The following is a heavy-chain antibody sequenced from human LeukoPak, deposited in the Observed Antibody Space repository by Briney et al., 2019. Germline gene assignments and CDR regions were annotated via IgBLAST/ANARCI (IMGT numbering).Heavy chain of an antibody. CDR1: GFIFSTYA. V-gene: IGHV3-21*01. CDR2: ISGNSKHV. J-gene: IGHJ4*02. Sequence: GGSLRLSCAASGFIFSTYAMSWVRQAPGKGLEWVSSISGNSKHVYYGDSVKGRFTISRDNARNSLYLQMDSLRAEDTAVYYCARDHVTPGLLFDYWGQGNLVTVSS. CDR3: ARDHVTPGLLFDY. D-gene: IGHD2-21*01.